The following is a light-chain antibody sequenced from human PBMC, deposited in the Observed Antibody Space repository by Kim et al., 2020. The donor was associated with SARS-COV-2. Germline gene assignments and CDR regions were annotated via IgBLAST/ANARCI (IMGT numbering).Light chain of an antibody. CDR2: ASY. CDR1: QSISNY. V-gene: IGKV1-39*01. CDR3: QQTYSTPLT. Sequence: AAVGDRVTITCRASQSISNYLNWYQQKPGKAPKRLIYASYSLQSGVPSRFSGSGSGTDFTLTISSLQPEDFATYYCQQTYSTPLTFGGGTKVDIK. J-gene: IGKJ4*01.